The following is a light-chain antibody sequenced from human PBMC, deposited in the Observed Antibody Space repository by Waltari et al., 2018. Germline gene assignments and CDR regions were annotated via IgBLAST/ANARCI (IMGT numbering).Light chain of an antibody. CDR2: DVT. V-gene: IGLV2-14*01. J-gene: IGLJ1*01. CDR1: NSDVGGYNY. Sequence: QSALTQPAFVSGSPGQSITIFCIGTNSDVGGYNYVSWYQQHPGKAPKLIIYDVTKRPSGVSNRFSGSKSGNTASLTISGLQAEYEADYYCNSYRNINTYVFGTGTKVTVL. CDR3: NSYRNINTYV.